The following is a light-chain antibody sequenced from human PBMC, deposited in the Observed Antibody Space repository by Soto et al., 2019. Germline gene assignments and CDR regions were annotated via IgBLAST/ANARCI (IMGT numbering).Light chain of an antibody. V-gene: IGLV2-8*01. CDR2: EVS. CDR3: SSFAGNNNVV. CDR1: SSDVGGYNY. J-gene: IGLJ2*01. Sequence: QSVLTQPPSASGSPGQSVTISCTGTSSDVGGYNYVSWYQQHPGKAPKLMISEVSKRPSGVPDRFSGPKSGNTASLTVSGLQAEDEADYYCSSFAGNNNVVFGGGTKLTVL.